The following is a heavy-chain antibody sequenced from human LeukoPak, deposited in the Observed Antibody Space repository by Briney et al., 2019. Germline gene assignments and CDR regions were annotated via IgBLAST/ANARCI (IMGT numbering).Heavy chain of an antibody. CDR3: AKEFFSYGCQGFDC. V-gene: IGHV3-23*01. D-gene: IGHD5-18*01. J-gene: IGHJ4*02. CDR1: GFTFSNYA. Sequence: GGSLRLSCAASGFTFSNYAMSWVRQAPGKGLEWVSALTGSGDHTYYTDSVKGRFTISRDNSKNTLHLQMNSLRAEDTAVYYCAKEFFSYGCQGFDCWGQGTLVTVSS. CDR2: LTGSGDHT.